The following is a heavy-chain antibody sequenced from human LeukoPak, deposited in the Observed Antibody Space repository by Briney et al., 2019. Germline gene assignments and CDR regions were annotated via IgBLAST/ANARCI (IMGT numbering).Heavy chain of an antibody. J-gene: IGHJ4*02. Sequence: SETLSLTCTVSGGSISSGTHLWDWIRQPPGKGLEWIGSVSYSGTTYYNPSLKSRVTISLDTSKNQFSLNLNSVTAADTAVYYCGRYSYGYGGLWGQGTLVTVSS. CDR3: GRYSYGYGGL. D-gene: IGHD5-18*01. V-gene: IGHV4-39*07. CDR1: GGSISSGTHL. CDR2: VSYSGTT.